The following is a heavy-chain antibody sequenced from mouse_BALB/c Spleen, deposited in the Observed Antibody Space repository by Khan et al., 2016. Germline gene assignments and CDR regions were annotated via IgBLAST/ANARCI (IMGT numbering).Heavy chain of an antibody. CDR1: GYTSTSYW. J-gene: IGHJ1*01. CDR2: INPSTGYT. Sequence: QVQLQQSGAELAKPGASVKMSCKASGYTSTSYWMHWVKQRPGQGLEWIGYINPSTGYTEYNQKFKDKATLTADKSSSTAYMQLSSLTSEDSAVYYCANGYYEYFDVWGAGTTVTVSS. CDR3: ANGYYEYFDV. D-gene: IGHD2-3*01. V-gene: IGHV1-7*01.